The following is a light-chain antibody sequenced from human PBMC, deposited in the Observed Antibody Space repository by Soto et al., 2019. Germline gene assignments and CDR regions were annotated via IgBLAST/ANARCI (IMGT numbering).Light chain of an antibody. CDR1: ELGEKY. Sequence: SYELTQPPSVSVSPGQTASITCSGDELGEKYVSWYQQKPGQSPVLVIYRDTRRPSGIPERFSGSNSGNTATLTISGPQAVDEADYYCQAWDTSYYVFGTGTKLTVL. J-gene: IGLJ1*01. V-gene: IGLV3-1*01. CDR3: QAWDTSYYV. CDR2: RDT.